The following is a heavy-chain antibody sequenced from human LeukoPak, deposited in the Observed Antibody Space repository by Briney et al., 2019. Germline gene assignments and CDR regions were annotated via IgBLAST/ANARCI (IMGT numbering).Heavy chain of an antibody. CDR1: GYTFTGYY. Sequence: ASVKVSCKASGYTFTGYYMHWVRQAPGQGLEWMGWINPNSGGTNYAQKFQGRVTMTRDTSISTAYMELSRLRSDDTAVYYCARGLWLNYYYYGMDVWGQGTTVTVSS. J-gene: IGHJ6*02. D-gene: IGHD5-18*01. V-gene: IGHV1-2*02. CDR2: INPNSGGT. CDR3: ARGLWLNYYYYGMDV.